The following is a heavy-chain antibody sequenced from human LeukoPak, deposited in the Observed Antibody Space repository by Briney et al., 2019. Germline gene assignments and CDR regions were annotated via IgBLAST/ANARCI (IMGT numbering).Heavy chain of an antibody. Sequence: SETLSLTCTVSGGSISSYYWSWIRQPPGKGLEWIGYIYYSGSTNYNPSLKSRVTISVDTSKNQFSLKLSSVTAADTAVYFCARLWVVRGVIHNWIDPWGQGTLVTVSS. D-gene: IGHD3-10*01. CDR1: GGSISSYY. CDR2: IYYSGST. V-gene: IGHV4-59*08. J-gene: IGHJ5*02. CDR3: ARLWVVRGVIHNWIDP.